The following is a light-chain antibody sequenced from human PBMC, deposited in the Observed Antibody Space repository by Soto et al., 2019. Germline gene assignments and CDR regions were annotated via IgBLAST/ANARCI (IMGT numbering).Light chain of an antibody. CDR2: GTS. Sequence: EIALTQSPATLSLSPGERATLSCRASQSISNFLAWYQQKPGQPPRLLLYGTSSRATGIPERFSGSGSGTDFTLTITRLEPEDFAVYYCQHYGSSRTFGQGTKVDIK. CDR3: QHYGSSRT. V-gene: IGKV3-20*01. J-gene: IGKJ1*01. CDR1: QSISNF.